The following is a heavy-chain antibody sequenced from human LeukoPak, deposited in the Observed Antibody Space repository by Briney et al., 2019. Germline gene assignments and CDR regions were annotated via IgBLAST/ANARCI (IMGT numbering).Heavy chain of an antibody. CDR1: GFTFSSYY. D-gene: IGHD3-9*01. Sequence: GSLRLSCAASGFTFSSYYMNWVRQAPGKGLEWIGSIYYSGRTYYNSSLKSRVTISVDTSKNQFSLKVTSVTAADTAVYYCASAYYDILGGHFDYWGQGTLVTVSS. V-gene: IGHV4-39*07. CDR3: ASAYYDILGGHFDY. J-gene: IGHJ4*02. CDR2: IYYSGRT.